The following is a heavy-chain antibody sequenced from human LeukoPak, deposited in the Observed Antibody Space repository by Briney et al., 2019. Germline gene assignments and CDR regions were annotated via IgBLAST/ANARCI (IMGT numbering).Heavy chain of an antibody. J-gene: IGHJ3*01. V-gene: IGHV4-59*12. Sequence: SETLSLTCTVSGGSISSYYWSWIRQPPGKGLEWIGYIYNSGNTNYNPSLQSRVTISVDTSKNQFSLKLSSVTAADTAVYYCAKSTYYYDTFVNAFDFWGQGTVVTVSS. CDR2: IYNSGNT. CDR3: AKSTYYYDTFVNAFDF. D-gene: IGHD3-22*01. CDR1: GGSISSYY.